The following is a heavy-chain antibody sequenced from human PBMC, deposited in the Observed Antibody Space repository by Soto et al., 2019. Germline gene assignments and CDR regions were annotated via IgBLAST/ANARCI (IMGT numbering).Heavy chain of an antibody. CDR1: GWSLRGYY. D-gene: IGHD3-10*01. Sequence: SETLSLTCAVYGWSLRGYYWSWIRQPPGMALEWIGEINHSGSTNYNPSLKSRVTISVDTSKNHISLKVMSVIVADTAMFYCARGGAVVGPVDYSGQGSQVP. J-gene: IGHJ4*02. V-gene: IGHV4-34*01. CDR3: ARGGAVVGPVDY. CDR2: INHSGST.